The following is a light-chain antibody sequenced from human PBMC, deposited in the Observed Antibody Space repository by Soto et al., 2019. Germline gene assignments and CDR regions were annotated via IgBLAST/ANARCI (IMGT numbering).Light chain of an antibody. CDR1: QPINRW. CDR3: KQSKSLPHT. Sequence: DIQMTQSPSPLSASVGDRVTITCRASQPINRWLAWYQQKPGKAPKLLIYAASSLHTGVPLRFSGSGSGTDFSRHIRSLQPAAFATYYCKQSKSLPHTFGEGTKVDSK. V-gene: IGKV1-12*01. CDR2: AAS. J-gene: IGKJ4*01.